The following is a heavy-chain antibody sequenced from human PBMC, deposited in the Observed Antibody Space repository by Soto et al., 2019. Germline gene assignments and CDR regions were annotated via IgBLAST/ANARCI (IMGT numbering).Heavy chain of an antibody. CDR2: ISQSGGST. CDR1: GISFTNDS. D-gene: IGHD2-21*02. V-gene: IGHV3-23*02. CDR3: TTNSVTDCHRHVLAF. Sequence: GSLSLCCASAGISFTNDSMSWHRHPAGKGLWWVSVISQSGGSTYYEDTVKGRFTISRDDSKIALYLQMNSLKAEDTGVYYCTTNSVTDCHRHVLAFWGLGTTVTVS. J-gene: IGHJ6*02.